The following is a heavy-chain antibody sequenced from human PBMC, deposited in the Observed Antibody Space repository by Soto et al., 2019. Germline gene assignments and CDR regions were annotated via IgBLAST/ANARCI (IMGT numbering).Heavy chain of an antibody. Sequence: EVQLVESGGGLVQPGGSLRLSCAASGFTFSSYDMHWVRQATGKGLEWVSAIGTAGDTYCPGSVKGRFTISRENAKNSLYLQMNSLRAGDTAVYYCARVSRRYFDWFFDYWGQGTLVTVSS. CDR1: GFTFSSYD. J-gene: IGHJ4*02. CDR3: ARVSRRYFDWFFDY. CDR2: IGTAGDT. D-gene: IGHD3-9*01. V-gene: IGHV3-13*01.